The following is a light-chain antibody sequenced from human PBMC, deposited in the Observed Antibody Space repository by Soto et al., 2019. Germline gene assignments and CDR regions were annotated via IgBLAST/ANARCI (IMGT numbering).Light chain of an antibody. J-gene: IGKJ5*01. Sequence: DTQMTQSPSSLSASVGDRVTITCQASRDISNFLNWYQQKPGSVPKVLIYAASKSEAGAPPRFSGGGYETHFTFTISSLQPEDVATYYCQHYDDLPSMTFGQGTRLEIK. V-gene: IGKV1-33*01. CDR2: AAS. CDR1: RDISNF. CDR3: QHYDDLPSMT.